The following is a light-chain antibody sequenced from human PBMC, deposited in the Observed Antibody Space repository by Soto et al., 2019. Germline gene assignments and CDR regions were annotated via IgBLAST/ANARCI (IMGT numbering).Light chain of an antibody. CDR3: SSYTTSTTYV. CDR1: SSDVGGYNY. Sequence: QSALAQPASVPGSPGQSITISCTGTSSDVGGYNYVSWHQLHPGKAPKLMVYEVSNRPSGVSNRYSGSKSGNTASLTISGLQAEDEADYYCSSYTTSTTYVFGTGTKVTVL. CDR2: EVS. J-gene: IGLJ1*01. V-gene: IGLV2-14*01.